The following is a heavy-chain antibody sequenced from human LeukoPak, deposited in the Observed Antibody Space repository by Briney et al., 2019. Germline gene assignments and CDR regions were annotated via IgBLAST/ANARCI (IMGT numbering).Heavy chain of an antibody. J-gene: IGHJ4*02. CDR2: IYYSGRT. CDR1: GGSISSYY. CDR3: ARAHPHFDY. V-gene: IGHV4-59*01. Sequence: SETLSLTCTVSGGSISSYYWSWIRQPPGKGLEWIGYIYYSGRTNYNPSLKSRVTISVDTSKNQFSLKLSSVTAADTAVYYCARAHPHFDYWGQGTLVTVSS.